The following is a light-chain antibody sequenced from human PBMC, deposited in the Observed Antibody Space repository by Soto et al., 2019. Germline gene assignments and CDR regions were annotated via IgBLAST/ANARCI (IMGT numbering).Light chain of an antibody. CDR1: RSNIGAGYD. V-gene: IGLV1-40*01. CDR3: QSYDRSLSGRV. J-gene: IGLJ3*02. Sequence: QSVLTQPPSVSGAPGQRVTIPCTGSRSNIGAGYDVHWYQQLPGTAPKLLIYDNNNRPSGVPDRFSGSKSGTSASLAITGLQAEDEADYYCQSYDRSLSGRVFGGGTKLTVL. CDR2: DNN.